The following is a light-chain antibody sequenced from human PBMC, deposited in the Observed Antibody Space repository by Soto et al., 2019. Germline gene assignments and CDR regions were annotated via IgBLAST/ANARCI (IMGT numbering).Light chain of an antibody. J-gene: IGKJ1*01. CDR1: QSINSY. V-gene: IGKV1-39*01. CDR3: QQSYITPPT. CDR2: TAS. Sequence: DIQMTQSPSSLSASVGDRVTITCRASQSINSYLNWYQQKPGRAPKLLIYTASSLQSGVPSRFSGSGSGTDFTLPISSLQAEDFATYYCQQSYITPPTFGQGTKVEI.